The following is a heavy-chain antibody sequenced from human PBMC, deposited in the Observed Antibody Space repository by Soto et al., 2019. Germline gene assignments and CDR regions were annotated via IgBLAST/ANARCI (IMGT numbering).Heavy chain of an antibody. CDR3: GRAGYIYALDY. CDR2: ISSNGGST. CDR1: GSTFSIYA. V-gene: IGHV3-64*01. Sequence: EVQLVESGGGLVQPGGSLRLSCAASGSTFSIYAMHWVRQAPGKGLEFISVISSNGGSTHYASSVKGRFTISRDNSKNTLYLEMGSLRADDPAMYYCGRAGYIYALDYWGQGTLVTVSS. D-gene: IGHD5-18*01. J-gene: IGHJ4*02.